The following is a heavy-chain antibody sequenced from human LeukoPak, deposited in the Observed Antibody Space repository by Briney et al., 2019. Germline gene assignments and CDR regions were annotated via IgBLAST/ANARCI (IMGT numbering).Heavy chain of an antibody. CDR1: GGSISSYY. CDR3: ARGSYDSSGYALDY. CDR2: IYTSGST. D-gene: IGHD3-22*01. J-gene: IGHJ4*02. Sequence: SETLSLTCTVSGGSISSYYWSWIRQPAGKGLEWIGRIYTSGSTNYNPSLKSRGTMSVDTSKNQFSLKLSSVTAADTAVYYCARGSYDSSGYALDYWGQGTLVTVSS. V-gene: IGHV4-4*07.